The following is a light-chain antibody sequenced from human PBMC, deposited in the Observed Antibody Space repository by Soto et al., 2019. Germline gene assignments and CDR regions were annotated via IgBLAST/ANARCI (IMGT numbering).Light chain of an antibody. CDR1: SSDVGGYNY. J-gene: IGLJ2*01. CDR2: EVS. CDR3: SSYAGSNNFWV. Sequence: QSALTQPPSASGSPGQSVTISCTGTSSDVGGYNYVSWYQEYPGKAPKLMISEVSKRPSGVPDRFSGSKSGNMASLTVSGLQPEDEADYYCSSYAGSNNFWVFGGGTKLTVL. V-gene: IGLV2-8*01.